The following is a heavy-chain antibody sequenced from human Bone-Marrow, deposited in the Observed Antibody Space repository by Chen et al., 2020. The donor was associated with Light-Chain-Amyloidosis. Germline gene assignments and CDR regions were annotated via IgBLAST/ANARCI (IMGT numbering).Heavy chain of an antibody. D-gene: IGHD6-19*01. CDR2: ISSNSYK. CDR1: GFTFSSHA. Sequence: EVQLVESGGGLVKPGGSLRLSCAASGFTFSSHAMTWVRQAPGKGLEWLSSISSNSYKYYADSVKGRFTSSRDNAMNSVYLQMNSLRAEDTAIYYCARPTSVWLQLTTGGDFWGQGTLVTVSS. V-gene: IGHV3-21*02. CDR3: ARPTSVWLQLTTGGDF. J-gene: IGHJ4*02.